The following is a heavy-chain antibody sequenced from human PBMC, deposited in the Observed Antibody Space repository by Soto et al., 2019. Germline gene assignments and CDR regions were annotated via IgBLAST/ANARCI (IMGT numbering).Heavy chain of an antibody. Sequence: SQTLSLTCAISGDSVSSNSAAWNWIRQSPSRGLEWLGRTYFRSQWYNDYAVSVKSRITINPDTSKNHFSLQLNSVTPEDTAVYYCARAKDYSSSSGMDGWGQRTTVTVSS. V-gene: IGHV6-1*01. CDR1: GDSVSSNSAA. CDR2: TYFRSQWYN. J-gene: IGHJ6*02. CDR3: ARAKDYSSSSGMDG. D-gene: IGHD6-6*01.